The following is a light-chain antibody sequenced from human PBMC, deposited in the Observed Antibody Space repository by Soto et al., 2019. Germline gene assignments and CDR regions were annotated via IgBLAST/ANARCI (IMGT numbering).Light chain of an antibody. CDR2: GAS. CDR3: QQYGSSPET. J-gene: IGKJ1*01. Sequence: LAQSPGTLSIKQGERATLSCRASQSVSSSYLAWFQQKPGQAPRLLIYGASTRATGIPDRFSGSGSGTDFTLTISRLEPEDFAVYYCQQYGSSPETFGQGA. CDR1: QSVSSSY. V-gene: IGKV3-20*01.